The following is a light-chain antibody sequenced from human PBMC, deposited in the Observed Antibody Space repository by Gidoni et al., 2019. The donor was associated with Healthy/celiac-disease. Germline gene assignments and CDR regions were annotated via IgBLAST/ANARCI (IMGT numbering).Light chain of an antibody. V-gene: IGKV1-12*01. Sequence: LQMTQSPSSVSASVGDRVTITCRESQGISSWLDWYQQKPGKAPKLLIYAASSLQSGVPSRFSGSGSGTDFTLTISSLQPEDFATYYCKQANSFLALTFGGGTKVEIK. J-gene: IGKJ4*01. CDR1: QGISSW. CDR3: KQANSFLALT. CDR2: AAS.